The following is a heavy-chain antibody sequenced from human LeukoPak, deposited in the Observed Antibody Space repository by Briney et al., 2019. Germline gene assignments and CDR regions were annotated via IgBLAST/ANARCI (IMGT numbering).Heavy chain of an antibody. CDR2: IIPIFGTA. J-gene: IGHJ1*01. CDR1: GGTFSSYA. Sequence: SVKVSCKASGGTFSSYAISWVRQAPGQGLEWMGRIIPIFGTANYAQKFQGRYTITTDESTSTAYMELSSLRSEDTAVYYCARGPGLVVVGTEYFQHWGQGTLVTVSS. CDR3: ARGPGLVVVGTEYFQH. D-gene: IGHD3-22*01. V-gene: IGHV1-69*05.